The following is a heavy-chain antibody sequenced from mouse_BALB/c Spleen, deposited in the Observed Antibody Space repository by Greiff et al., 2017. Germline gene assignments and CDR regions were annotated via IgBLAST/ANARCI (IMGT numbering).Heavy chain of an antibody. V-gene: IGHV1-9*01. CDR3: ARGILLRYSYAMDY. J-gene: IGHJ4*01. CDR1: GYTFSSYW. CDR2: ILPGSGST. Sequence: QVQLQQSGAELMKPGASVKISCKATGYTFSSYWIEWVKQRPGHGLEWIGEILPGSGSTNYNEKFKGKATFTADTSSNTAYMQLSSLTSEDSAVYYCARGILLRYSYAMDYWGQGTSVTVSS. D-gene: IGHD1-1*01.